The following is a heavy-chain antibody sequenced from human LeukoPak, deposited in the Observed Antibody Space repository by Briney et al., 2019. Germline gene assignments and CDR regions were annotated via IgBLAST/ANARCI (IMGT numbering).Heavy chain of an antibody. CDR3: ARDPLDISRWANAFDI. Sequence: TGGSLRLSCAASGFSFSSYWMSWVRQAPGKGLEWVANIKQDGSDKYYVDSVKGRFTISRDNAKNSLNLQMNRLRAEDTAVYYCARDPLDISRWANAFDIWGQGTMVTVSS. V-gene: IGHV3-7*01. CDR1: GFSFSSYW. J-gene: IGHJ3*02. D-gene: IGHD2-2*03. CDR2: IKQDGSDK.